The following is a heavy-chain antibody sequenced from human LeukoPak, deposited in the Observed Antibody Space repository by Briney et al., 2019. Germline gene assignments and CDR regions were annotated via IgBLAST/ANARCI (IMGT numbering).Heavy chain of an antibody. J-gene: IGHJ3*02. CDR1: GGTFSSYA. Sequence: ASVKVSCKASGGTFSSYAISWVRQAPGQGLEWMGGIIPIFGTANYAQKFQGRVTITADESTSTAYMELSSLRSEDTAVYYCARDKGLKEAVAAQGAFDIWGQGTMVTVSS. D-gene: IGHD6-19*01. CDR3: ARDKGLKEAVAAQGAFDI. V-gene: IGHV1-69*13. CDR2: IIPIFGTA.